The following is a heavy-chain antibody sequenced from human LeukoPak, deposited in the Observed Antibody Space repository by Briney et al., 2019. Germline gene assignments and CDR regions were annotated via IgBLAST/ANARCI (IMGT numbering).Heavy chain of an antibody. J-gene: IGHJ5*02. Sequence: SVKVSCKASGGTFSSYAISWVRQAPGQGLEWMGGIIPIFGTANYAQKFQGRVTITADESTSTAYMELSSLRSEDTAVYYCARDRPFSRGWFDPWGQGTLVTVSS. CDR2: IIPIFGTA. CDR1: GGTFSSYA. CDR3: ARDRPFSRGWFDP. V-gene: IGHV1-69*01. D-gene: IGHD6-6*01.